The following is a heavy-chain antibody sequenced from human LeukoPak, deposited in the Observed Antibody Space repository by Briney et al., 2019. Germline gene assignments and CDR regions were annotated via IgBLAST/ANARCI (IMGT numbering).Heavy chain of an antibody. CDR3: ARRLTQYDCFDP. Sequence: SQTLSLTCAISGDSVSSNSAAWNWIRQSPPRGLEWLGRTYYRSTWYNDYAVSVRGRITVNPDTSKNQFSLHLNSVTPEDTAVYYCARRLTQYDCFDPWGQGILVTVPS. D-gene: IGHD2-2*01. CDR1: GDSVSSNSAA. J-gene: IGHJ5*02. CDR2: TYYRSTWYN. V-gene: IGHV6-1*01.